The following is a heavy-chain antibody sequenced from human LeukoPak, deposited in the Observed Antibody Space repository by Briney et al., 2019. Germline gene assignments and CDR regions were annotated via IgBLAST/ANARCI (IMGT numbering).Heavy chain of an antibody. CDR1: GYTFTSYA. CDR2: INAGNGNT. CDR3: ARHIGGRYYYYMDV. J-gene: IGHJ6*03. V-gene: IGHV1-3*03. D-gene: IGHD2-21*01. Sequence: GASVKVSCKASGYTFTSYAMHWVRQAPGQRLEWMGWINAGNGNTKYSQEFQGRVTITRDTSASTAYMELSSLRSEDMAVYYCARHIGGRYYYYMDVWGKGTTVTISS.